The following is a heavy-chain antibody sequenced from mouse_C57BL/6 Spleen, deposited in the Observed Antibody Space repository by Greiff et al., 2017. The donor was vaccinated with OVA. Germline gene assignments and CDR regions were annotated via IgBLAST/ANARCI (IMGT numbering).Heavy chain of an antibody. V-gene: IGHV1-82*01. D-gene: IGHD1-1*01. Sequence: VQLQQSGPELVKPGASVKISCKASGYAFSTSCMNWVKQRPGKGLEWIGRIYPGDGDTKYNGKVKGKATLTADKSSSTAYMQLSSLPSEISTVYFYARSPYYYGSSPYYFDYWGQGTTLTVSS. CDR3: ARSPYYYGSSPYYFDY. CDR2: IYPGDGDT. CDR1: GYAFSTSC. J-gene: IGHJ2*01.